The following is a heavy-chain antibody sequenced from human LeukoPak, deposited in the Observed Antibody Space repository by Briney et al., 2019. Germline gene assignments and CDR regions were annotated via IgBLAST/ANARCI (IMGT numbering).Heavy chain of an antibody. CDR1: GYTFTSYY. Sequence: ASVKVSCKASGYTFTSYYMHWVRQAPGQGLEWMGIINPSGGSTSYAQKFQGRVTMTRDTSTSTVYMELSSLRSEDTAVYYCARSKDFWSGYYEVGMDVWGQGTTVTVSS. J-gene: IGHJ6*02. CDR2: INPSGGST. D-gene: IGHD3-3*01. V-gene: IGHV1-46*01. CDR3: ARSKDFWSGYYEVGMDV.